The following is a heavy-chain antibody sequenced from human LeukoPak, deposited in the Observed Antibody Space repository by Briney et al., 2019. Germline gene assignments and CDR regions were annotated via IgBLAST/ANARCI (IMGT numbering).Heavy chain of an antibody. CDR2: IYYTGST. D-gene: IGHD2-2*01. J-gene: IGHJ4*02. CDR1: GGSVSSGSYY. CDR3: ARPFCSSTNCYLPY. V-gene: IGHV4-61*01. Sequence: SETLSLTCTVSGGSVSSGSYYWSWIRQPPGKGLEWIGYIYYTGSTNYNSSLKSRVTISVDTSKNQFSLKLSSVTAADTAVYYCARPFCSSTNCYLPYWGQGALVTVSS.